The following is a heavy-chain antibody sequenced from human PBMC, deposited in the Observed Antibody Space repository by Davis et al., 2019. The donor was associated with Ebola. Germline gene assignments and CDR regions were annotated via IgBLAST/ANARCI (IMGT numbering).Heavy chain of an antibody. Sequence: PSETLSLTCSVSGGSISSYYWSWIRQPPGRGLEWIGFISYSGSTTYNPSLKSRVTISVDTSKNQFSLKLSSVTAADTAVYYCARLKGWFDPWGQGTLVTVSS. CDR1: GGSISSYY. J-gene: IGHJ5*02. CDR2: ISYSGST. V-gene: IGHV4-59*08. CDR3: ARLKGWFDP.